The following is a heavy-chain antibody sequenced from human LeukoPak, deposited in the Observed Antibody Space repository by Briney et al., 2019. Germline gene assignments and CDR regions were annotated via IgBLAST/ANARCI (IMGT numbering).Heavy chain of an antibody. Sequence: SQTLSLTCAISGDSVSSNSAAWNWIRQSPSRGLEWLGRTYYRSKWYNEYAVFMKGRITINPDASKNQFSLQLNSVTPEDTAVYFCARSAGDLDYWGQGTLVTVSS. CDR2: TYYRSKWYN. J-gene: IGHJ4*02. D-gene: IGHD6-13*01. CDR1: GDSVSSNSAA. V-gene: IGHV6-1*01. CDR3: ARSAGDLDY.